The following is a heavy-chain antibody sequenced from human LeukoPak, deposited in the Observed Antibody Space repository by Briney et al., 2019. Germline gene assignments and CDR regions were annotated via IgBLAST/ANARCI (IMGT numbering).Heavy chain of an antibody. CDR2: ISYDGTDK. J-gene: IGHJ4*02. CDR1: GFTFSNYA. CDR3: AKGEGGDSGWYGDY. D-gene: IGHD6-19*01. Sequence: GRSLRLSCAASGFTFSNYAMHWVRQAPGKGLEWVAFISYDGTDKYYADSVKGRFTISRDNSKNTLFLQMNSLRAEDTAMYYCAKGEGGDSGWYGDYWGQGTLVTVSS. V-gene: IGHV3-30*18.